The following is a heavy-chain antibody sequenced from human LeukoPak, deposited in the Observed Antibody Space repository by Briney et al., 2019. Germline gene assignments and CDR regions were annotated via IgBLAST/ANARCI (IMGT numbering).Heavy chain of an antibody. CDR2: IIPIFGTA. CDR3: ARGLLEWLYFDY. CDR1: EGTFGSYA. D-gene: IGHD3-3*01. V-gene: IGHV1-69*05. Sequence: SVKFSCKASEGTFGSYAISWLRQAPGQGLEWMGGIIPIFGTANYAQKFQGRVTITTDESTSTAYMELSSLRSEDTAVYYCARGLLEWLYFDYWGQGTLVTVSS. J-gene: IGHJ4*02.